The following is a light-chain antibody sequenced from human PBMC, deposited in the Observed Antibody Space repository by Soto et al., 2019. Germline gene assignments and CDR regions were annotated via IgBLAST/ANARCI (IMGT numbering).Light chain of an antibody. Sequence: IVLTQSPATLSLSPGERATLSCRASQSVSSYLAWYQKKPGQPPRLLIYDASNRATDIPARFSGSGSGTDFNLTISSLAPEDVEIYYCQQGNNWPLTFGGGTKVEIK. CDR2: DAS. CDR1: QSVSSY. CDR3: QQGNNWPLT. J-gene: IGKJ4*01. V-gene: IGKV3-11*01.